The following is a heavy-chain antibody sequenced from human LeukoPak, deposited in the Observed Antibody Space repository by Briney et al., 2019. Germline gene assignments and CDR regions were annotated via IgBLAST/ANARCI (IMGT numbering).Heavy chain of an antibody. CDR1: GYSFTAYW. D-gene: IGHD6-19*01. Sequence: GESLKISCKASGYSFTAYWIAWVRQMPGKGLAWMGVIYPGDSDTSYSPSFQGQVTISADRSIDTAYLQWSSLKVSDTAVYYCARRTCASGWYAGYWGQGTLVTVSS. CDR2: IYPGDSDT. CDR3: ARRTCASGWYAGY. V-gene: IGHV5-51*01. J-gene: IGHJ4*02.